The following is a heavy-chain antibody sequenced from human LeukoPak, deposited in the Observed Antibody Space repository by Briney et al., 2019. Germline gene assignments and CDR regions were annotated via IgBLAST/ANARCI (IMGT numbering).Heavy chain of an antibody. CDR2: IWYDGTNE. J-gene: IGHJ6*02. Sequence: PGRSLTLSCAASRFTFSTYGMHWVRQAPGKGLEWVAVIWYDGTNEYYADSVKGRFTISRDNSKNTLYLQMNSLRAEDTALYFCAGDYGSGRGVEISYYHYGMDVWGQGTTVTVPS. CDR3: AGDYGSGRGVEISYYHYGMDV. D-gene: IGHD3-10*01. CDR1: RFTFSTYG. V-gene: IGHV3-33*01.